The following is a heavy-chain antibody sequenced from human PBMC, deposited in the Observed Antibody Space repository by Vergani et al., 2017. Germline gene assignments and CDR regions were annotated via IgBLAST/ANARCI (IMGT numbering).Heavy chain of an antibody. J-gene: IGHJ4*02. CDR1: GFTFSSYG. Sequence: QVQLVESGGGVVQPGRSLRLSCAASGFTFSSYGMHWVRQAPGKGLEWVSVIWYDGSNKYYADSVKGRFTISRDNSKNTLYLQMNSLRGEDTAVYYCARGFSHLPTLPTDYWGQGTLVTVSS. CDR3: ARGFSHLPTLPTDY. CDR2: IWYDGSNK. D-gene: IGHD2-2*01. V-gene: IGHV3-33*08.